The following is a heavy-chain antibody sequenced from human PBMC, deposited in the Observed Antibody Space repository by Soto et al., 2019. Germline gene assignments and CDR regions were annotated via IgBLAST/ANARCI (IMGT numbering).Heavy chain of an antibody. CDR1: GFTFSSYG. D-gene: IGHD3-3*01. CDR3: ARGCTIFGVVMSFDP. J-gene: IGHJ5*02. CDR2: IWYDGSNK. Sequence: PGGSLRLSCAASGFTFSSYGMHWVRQAPGKGLEWVAVIWYDGSNKYYADSVKGRFTISRDNSKNTLYLQMNSLRAEDTAVYYCARGCTIFGVVMSFDPWGQGTLVTV. V-gene: IGHV3-33*01.